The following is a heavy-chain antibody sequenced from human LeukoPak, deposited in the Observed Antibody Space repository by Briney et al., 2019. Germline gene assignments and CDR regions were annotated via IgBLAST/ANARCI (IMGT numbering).Heavy chain of an antibody. CDR1: GYSISSGYY. Sequence: SETLSLTCTVSGYSISSGYYWGWIRQPPGKGLEWIGSIYHSGSTYYNPSLKSRVTISVDTSKNQFSLKLSSVTAADTAVYYCARENSYIAAAGVGPFDYWGQGTLVTVSS. CDR2: IYHSGST. V-gene: IGHV4-38-2*02. J-gene: IGHJ4*02. CDR3: ARENSYIAAAGVGPFDY. D-gene: IGHD6-13*01.